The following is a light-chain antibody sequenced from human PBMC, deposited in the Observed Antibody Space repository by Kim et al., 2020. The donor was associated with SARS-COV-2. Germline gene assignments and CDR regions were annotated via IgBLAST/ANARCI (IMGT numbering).Light chain of an antibody. CDR3: QQYKTYPVT. Sequence: AFVGDRVTITCRASQNIYAWLAWYQQKPGKAPKLLIYTASTLESGVPSRFSGSGSGTEFTLTISSLQPDDFATYYCQQYKTYPVTFGGGTKVDIK. V-gene: IGKV1-5*03. J-gene: IGKJ4*01. CDR2: TAS. CDR1: QNIYAW.